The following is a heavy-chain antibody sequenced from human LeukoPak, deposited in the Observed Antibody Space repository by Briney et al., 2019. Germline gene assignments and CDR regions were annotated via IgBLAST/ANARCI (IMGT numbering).Heavy chain of an antibody. CDR3: AGKPTYYYDSSGYHYFDY. CDR1: GGTFSSYA. CDR2: IIPIFGTA. Sequence: GSSVKVSCKASGGTFSSYAISWVRQAPGQGLEWMGGIIPIFGTANYAQKFQGRVTITADESTSTAYMELSSLRSEDTAVYYCAGKPTYYYDSSGYHYFDYWGQGTLVTVSS. D-gene: IGHD3-22*01. V-gene: IGHV1-69*01. J-gene: IGHJ4*02.